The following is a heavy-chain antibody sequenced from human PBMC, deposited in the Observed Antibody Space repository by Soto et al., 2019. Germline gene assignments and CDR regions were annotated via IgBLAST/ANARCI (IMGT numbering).Heavy chain of an antibody. Sequence: VQLVESGGGLVQPGRSLRLSCAASGFTFDDYAMHWVRQAPGKGLEWVSGISWNSGSIGYADSVKGRFTISRDNAKNSLYLQMNSLRAEDTALYYCAKDYSDYQSLVFDYWGQGTLVTVSS. J-gene: IGHJ4*02. CDR1: GFTFDDYA. CDR3: AKDYSDYQSLVFDY. D-gene: IGHD4-17*01. V-gene: IGHV3-9*01. CDR2: ISWNSGSI.